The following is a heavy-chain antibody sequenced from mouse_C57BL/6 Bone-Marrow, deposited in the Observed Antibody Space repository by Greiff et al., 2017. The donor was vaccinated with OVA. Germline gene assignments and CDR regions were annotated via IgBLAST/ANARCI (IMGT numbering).Heavy chain of an antibody. CDR2: IHPNSGST. CDR1: GYTFTSYW. CDR3: ARNWDWYFDV. J-gene: IGHJ1*03. V-gene: IGHV1-64*01. Sequence: VQLVESGAELVKPGASVKLSCKASGYTFTSYWMHWVKQRPGQGLEWIGMIHPNSGSTNYNEKFKSKATLTVDKSSSTAYMQLSSLTSEDSAVYYCARNWDWYFDVWGTGTTVTVSS. D-gene: IGHD4-1*01.